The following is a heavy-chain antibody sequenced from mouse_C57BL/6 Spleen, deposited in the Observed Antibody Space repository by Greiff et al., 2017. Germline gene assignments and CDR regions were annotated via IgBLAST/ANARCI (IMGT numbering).Heavy chain of an antibody. D-gene: IGHD1-1*01. CDR2: IYPGDGDT. Sequence: VKLVESGPELVKPGTSVKISCKASGYAFSSSWMNWVKQRPGKGLEWIGRIYPGDGDTNYNGKFKGKATLTADKSSSTAYMQLSSLTSEDSAVYFCARSTTVVFDYWGQGTTLTVSS. J-gene: IGHJ2*01. CDR3: ARSTTVVFDY. V-gene: IGHV1-82*01. CDR1: GYAFSSSW.